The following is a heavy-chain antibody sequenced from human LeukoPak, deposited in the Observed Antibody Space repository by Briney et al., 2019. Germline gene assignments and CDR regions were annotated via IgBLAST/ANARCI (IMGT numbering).Heavy chain of an antibody. CDR2: IYHSGST. CDR1: GGSISSGGYS. J-gene: IGHJ6*02. CDR3: ARDVVVVPAAIHYGMDV. Sequence: MPSQTLSLTCAVSGGSISSGGYSWSWIRQPPGKGLEWIGYIYHSGSTYYNPSLKSRVTISVDTSKNQFSLNLSSVTAADTAVYYCARDVVVVPAAIHYGMDVWGQGTTVTVSS. V-gene: IGHV4-30-2*01. D-gene: IGHD2-2*01.